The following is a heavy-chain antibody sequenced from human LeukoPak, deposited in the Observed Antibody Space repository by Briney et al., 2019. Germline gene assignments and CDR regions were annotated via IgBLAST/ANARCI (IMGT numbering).Heavy chain of an antibody. V-gene: IGHV1-2*02. CDR3: ARRESSGGFVGY. D-gene: IGHD3-22*01. CDR2: INPNSGGT. J-gene: IGHJ4*02. CDR1: GYTFTGYY. Sequence: ASEKVSCKASGYTFTGYYMHWVRQAPGQGLEWMGWINPNSGGTNYAQKFQGRVTMTRDTSISTAYMELSRLRSDDTAVYYCARRESSGGFVGYWGQGTLVTVSS.